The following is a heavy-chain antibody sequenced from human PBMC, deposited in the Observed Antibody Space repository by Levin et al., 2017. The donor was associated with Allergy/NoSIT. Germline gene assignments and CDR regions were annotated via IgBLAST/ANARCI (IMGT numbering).Heavy chain of an antibody. J-gene: IGHJ4*02. CDR1: GFSFNKYI. Sequence: GESLKISCAASGFSFNKYIMTWVRQAPGKGLEWVSDISGSGNSANYADSVKGRFTISRDNSKNTLYLQMYCLRAEDTAVYYCARGLGYYDSSGYFFDCWGQGTLVTVSS. D-gene: IGHD3-22*01. CDR2: ISGSGNSA. V-gene: IGHV3-23*01. CDR3: ARGLGYYDSSGYFFDC.